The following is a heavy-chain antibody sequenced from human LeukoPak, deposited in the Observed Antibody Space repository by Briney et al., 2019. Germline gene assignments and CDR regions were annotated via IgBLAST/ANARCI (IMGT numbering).Heavy chain of an antibody. J-gene: IGHJ4*02. Sequence: PGGSLRLSCAVSGFPFSFYEINWVRQAPGKGLEWVSNIGSSGRTRYYADSVKGRFSISRDNAKNSLHLQMNSLRVEDTGVYYCALLAVASDFDYWGQGALVTVSS. CDR1: GFPFSFYE. CDR3: ALLAVASDFDY. V-gene: IGHV3-48*03. D-gene: IGHD6-19*01. CDR2: IGSSGRTR.